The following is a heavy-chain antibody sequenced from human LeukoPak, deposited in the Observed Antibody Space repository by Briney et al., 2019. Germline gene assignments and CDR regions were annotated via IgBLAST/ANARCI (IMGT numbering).Heavy chain of an antibody. CDR2: IYSGGST. Sequence: GGSLRLSCAASGLTGSSNFMTWVRQAPGKGLEWVSAIYSGGSTFYAASVRGRFNVSRDNSKKTMFLQMSSLRVEDAAVYYCASSGTASRGAMDVWGQGTTVTVSS. D-gene: IGHD1-1*01. CDR1: GLTGSSNF. V-gene: IGHV3-66*01. J-gene: IGHJ6*02. CDR3: ASSGTASRGAMDV.